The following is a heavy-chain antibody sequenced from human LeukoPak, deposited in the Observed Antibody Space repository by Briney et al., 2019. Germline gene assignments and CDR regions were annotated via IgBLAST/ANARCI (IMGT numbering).Heavy chain of an antibody. D-gene: IGHD3-22*01. J-gene: IGHJ4*02. CDR3: AREKPFYDSSGYYYPIAFDY. CDR1: GFTFDDYG. V-gene: IGHV3-20*04. CDR2: INWNGGST. Sequence: GGSLRLSCAASGFTFDDYGMSWVRQAPGKGLEGVSGINWNGGSTVYADSVKGRFTIARDNAKNSLYLQMNSLRAEDTALYYCAREKPFYDSSGYYYPIAFDYWGQGTLVTVSS.